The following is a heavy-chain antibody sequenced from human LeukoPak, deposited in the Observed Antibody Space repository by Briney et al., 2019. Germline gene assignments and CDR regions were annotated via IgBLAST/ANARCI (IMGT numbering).Heavy chain of an antibody. Sequence: SETLSLTCAVYGGSFSGYYWSWIRQPPGKGLEWIGEINHSGSTNYNPSLKSRVTISVDTSKNQFSLKLSSVAAADTAVYYCARARGVVVAANFDYWGQGTLVTVSS. V-gene: IGHV4-34*01. J-gene: IGHJ4*02. CDR1: GGSFSGYY. CDR2: INHSGST. CDR3: ARARGVVVAANFDY. D-gene: IGHD2-15*01.